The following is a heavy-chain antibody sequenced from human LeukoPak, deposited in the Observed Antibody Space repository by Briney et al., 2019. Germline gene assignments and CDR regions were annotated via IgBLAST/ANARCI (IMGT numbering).Heavy chain of an antibody. V-gene: IGHV1-58*02. Sequence: ASVKVSCKASGFTFTSSAMQWVRQARGQRLEWIGWIVVGSGNTNYAQKFQERVTITRDMSTSTAYMELSSLRSEDTAVYYCAAAPYYDILTGSPNWFDPWGQGTLVTVSS. CDR2: IVVGSGNT. J-gene: IGHJ5*02. D-gene: IGHD3-9*01. CDR3: AAAPYYDILTGSPNWFDP. CDR1: GFTFTSSA.